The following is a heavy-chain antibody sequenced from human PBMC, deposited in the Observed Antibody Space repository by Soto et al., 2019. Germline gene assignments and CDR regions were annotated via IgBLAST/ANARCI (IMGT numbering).Heavy chain of an antibody. CDR1: GGSISSGDYS. CDR2: IYYSGST. J-gene: IGHJ4*02. CDR3: ARADDYGDPIDY. Sequence: QVQLQESGPGLVKPSQTLSLTCTVSGGSISSGDYSWSWIRQPPGKGLEWIGYIYYSGSTYYNPSLKSRVTISVDTSKHQSSLKLSSVTAADTAVYYCARADDYGDPIDYWGQGTLVTVSS. V-gene: IGHV4-30-4*01. D-gene: IGHD4-17*01.